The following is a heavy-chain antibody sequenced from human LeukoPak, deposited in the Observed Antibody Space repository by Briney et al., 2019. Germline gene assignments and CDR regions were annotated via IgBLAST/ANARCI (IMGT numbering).Heavy chain of an antibody. CDR1: GFTVSSNY. J-gene: IGHJ4*02. D-gene: IGHD2-2*01. CDR2: IYAGGST. Sequence: PGGSLRLSCAASGFTVSSNYMTWVRQAPGKGLEWVSVIYAGGSTHYADSVKGRFTISRDNSKNTLYLQMNSLRAEDTAVYYCAKSPATHCSSTSCLKGAFDYWGQGTLVTVSS. CDR3: AKSPATHCSSTSCLKGAFDY. V-gene: IGHV3-53*01.